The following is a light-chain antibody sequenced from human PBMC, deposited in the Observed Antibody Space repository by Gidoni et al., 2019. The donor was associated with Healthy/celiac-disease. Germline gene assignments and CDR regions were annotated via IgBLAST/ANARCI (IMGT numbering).Light chain of an antibody. J-gene: IGKJ2*01. CDR2: GAS. CDR3: QQYNNWPPYT. Sequence: EIVMTQSPATLSVSPGERATLSCRASQSGSSNLAWYQQKPGQAPRLLIYGASTRATGIPAWFSGSGSGTEFTLTISSLQSEDFAVDYCQQYNNWPPYTFGQGTKLEIK. CDR1: QSGSSN. V-gene: IGKV3-15*01.